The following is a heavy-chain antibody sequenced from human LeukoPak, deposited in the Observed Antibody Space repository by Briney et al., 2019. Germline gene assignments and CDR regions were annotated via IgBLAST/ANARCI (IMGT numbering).Heavy chain of an antibody. Sequence: PGGSLRLSCAASGITVSSHYMTWVRQAPGKGLEWVSVIDSGGSTNSADSVKGRFSVSRDNSKNTLYLQMNSLRVEDTAVYYCARTYGDYNYYYGMDVWGQGTTVTASS. CDR2: IDSGGST. CDR3: ARTYGDYNYYYGMDV. CDR1: GITVSSHY. D-gene: IGHD4-17*01. V-gene: IGHV3-66*01. J-gene: IGHJ6*01.